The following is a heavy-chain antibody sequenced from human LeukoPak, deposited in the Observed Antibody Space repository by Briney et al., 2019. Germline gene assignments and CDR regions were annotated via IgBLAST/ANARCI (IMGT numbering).Heavy chain of an antibody. D-gene: IGHD5-18*01. CDR1: GFTFSSYA. V-gene: IGHV3-23*01. Sequence: PGGSLRLSCAASGFTFSSYAMSWVRQAPGKGLEWVSAISGSGGSTFYADSVKGRFTISRDNSKNTLYLQMNSLRAEDTAVYYCARDTADTAMVPSVDYWGQGTLVTVSS. J-gene: IGHJ4*02. CDR3: ARDTADTAMVPSVDY. CDR2: ISGSGGST.